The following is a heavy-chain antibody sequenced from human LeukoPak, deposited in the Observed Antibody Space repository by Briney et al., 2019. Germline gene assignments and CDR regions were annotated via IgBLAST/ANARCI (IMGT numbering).Heavy chain of an antibody. D-gene: IGHD3-16*01. Sequence: ASVKVSCKASGYTFTGYYMHWVRQAPGQGLEWMGWINPNSGGTNYAQKFQGRVTMTRDTSISTAYMELSSLGSEDTAIYYCAKDAGLLNVKGGVYNYHSYMEVWGRGTRVIV. CDR3: AKDAGLLNVKGGVYNYHSYMEV. V-gene: IGHV1-2*02. CDR1: GYTFTGYY. CDR2: INPNSGGT. J-gene: IGHJ6*03.